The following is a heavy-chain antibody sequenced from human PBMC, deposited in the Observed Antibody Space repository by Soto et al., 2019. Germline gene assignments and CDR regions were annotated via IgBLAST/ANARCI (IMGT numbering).Heavy chain of an antibody. D-gene: IGHD3-10*01. V-gene: IGHV3-21*01. CDR1: GFTFSSYG. Sequence: PGGSLRLSCAASGFTFSSYGMHWVRQAPGKGLEWVSSISGGSSYIYYADSVKGRFTISRDNAKNSLFLQMNSLRAEDTAVYYCARDYPSLDFWGLGTLVTVSS. CDR2: ISGGSSYI. CDR3: ARDYPSLDF. J-gene: IGHJ4*02.